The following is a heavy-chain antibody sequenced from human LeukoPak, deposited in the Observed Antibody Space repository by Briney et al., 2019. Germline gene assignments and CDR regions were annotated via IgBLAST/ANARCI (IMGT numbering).Heavy chain of an antibody. CDR3: ATKNYDILTGYGDFDY. D-gene: IGHD3-9*01. CDR2: ISYDGSNK. Sequence: QPGGSLRLSCSASGFTFITYAMHWVRQAPGKGLEWVAVISYDGSNKYYADSVKGRFTISRDNSKNTLYLQMNSLRAEDTAVYYCATKNYDILTGYGDFDYWGQGTLVTVSS. V-gene: IGHV3-30*03. J-gene: IGHJ4*02. CDR1: GFTFITYA.